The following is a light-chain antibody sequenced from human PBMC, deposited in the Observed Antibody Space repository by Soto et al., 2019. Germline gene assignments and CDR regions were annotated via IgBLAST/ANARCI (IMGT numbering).Light chain of an antibody. J-gene: IGKJ2*01. CDR1: QSVSSGY. CDR2: AAY. V-gene: IGKV3-20*01. Sequence: EIVLTQSPGTLSFSPGQRATLSCRATQSVSSGYLAWYQKNPGQAPRLLIYAAYKRANGIPDRFSGSGSGTDFTLTISGVEPEDFAVYYCYQYGSSPYTFGQGTKLEIK. CDR3: YQYGSSPYT.